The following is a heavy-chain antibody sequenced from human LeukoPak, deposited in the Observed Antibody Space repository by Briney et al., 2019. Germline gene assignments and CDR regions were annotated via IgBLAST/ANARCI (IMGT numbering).Heavy chain of an antibody. CDR3: AREILTGYYSDY. D-gene: IGHD3-9*01. J-gene: IGHJ4*02. V-gene: IGHV1-2*06. CDR1: GYTFTGYY. CDR2: INPNSGGT. Sequence: ASVKVSCKASGYTFTGYYMHWVRQAPGQGLEWMGRINPNSGGTNYAQKPQGRVTMTRDTSISTAYMELSRLRSDDTAVYYCAREILTGYYSDYWGQGTLVTVSS.